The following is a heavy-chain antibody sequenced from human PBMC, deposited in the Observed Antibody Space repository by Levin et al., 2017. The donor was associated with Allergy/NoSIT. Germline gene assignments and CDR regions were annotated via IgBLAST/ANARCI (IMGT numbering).Heavy chain of an antibody. D-gene: IGHD5-18*01. CDR1: GYTFTGYY. J-gene: IGHJ5*02. V-gene: IGHV1-2*02. Sequence: ASVKVSCKASGYTFTGYYMHWVRQAPGQGLEWMGWINPNSGGTNYAQKFQGRVTMTRDTSISTAYMELSRLRSDDTAVYYCARDDPIQLGSTFDPWGQGTLVTVSS. CDR3: ARDDPIQLGSTFDP. CDR2: INPNSGGT.